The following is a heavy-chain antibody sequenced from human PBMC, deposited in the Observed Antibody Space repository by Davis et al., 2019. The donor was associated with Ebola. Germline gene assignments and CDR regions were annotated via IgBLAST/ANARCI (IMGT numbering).Heavy chain of an antibody. J-gene: IGHJ4*02. CDR1: SASIRRSNAY. CDR3: SERGSSV. Sequence: PSETLSLTCTVSSASIRRSNAYWSWIRQPAGKRLEWIGSIYYTGSAYYNSSLASRATISVDTSKNQFSLKLTSVTAADTAMYYCSERGSSVWGQGTLVTVSS. CDR2: IYYTGSA. D-gene: IGHD3-10*01. V-gene: IGHV4-61*10.